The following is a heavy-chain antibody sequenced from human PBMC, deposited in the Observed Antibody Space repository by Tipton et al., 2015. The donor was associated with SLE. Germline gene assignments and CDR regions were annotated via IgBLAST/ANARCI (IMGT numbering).Heavy chain of an antibody. CDR1: GDSISGHY. CDR3: ARHAGDYAYFDS. D-gene: IGHD4-17*01. V-gene: IGHV4-59*08. CDR2: IYDSGST. Sequence: TPSLTCTVSGDSISGHYRSWIRQPPGKGLEWIGYIYDSGSTSYNPSLKSRVTISEDTSKQQFSLKLSSLTAADTAMYYCARHAGDYAYFDSWAREPWSPSPQ. J-gene: IGHJ4*02.